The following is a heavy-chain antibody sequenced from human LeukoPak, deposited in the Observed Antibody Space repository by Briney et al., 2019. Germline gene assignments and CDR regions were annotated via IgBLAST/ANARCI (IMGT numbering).Heavy chain of an antibody. J-gene: IGHJ4*02. D-gene: IGHD1-26*01. CDR2: INPNSGGT. CDR1: GYTFTGYY. CDR3: ARGSSGGSYLPYYFDY. V-gene: IGHV1-2*02. Sequence: ASVKVSCKASGYTFTGYYMHWVRQAPGQGLEWMGWINPNSGGTNYAQKFQGRVTMTRDTSISTAYMELGRLRSDDTAVYYCARGSSGGSYLPYYFDYWGQGTLVTVSS.